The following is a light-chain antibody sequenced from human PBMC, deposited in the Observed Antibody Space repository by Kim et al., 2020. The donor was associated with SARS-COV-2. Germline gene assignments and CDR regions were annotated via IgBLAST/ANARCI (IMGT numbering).Light chain of an antibody. V-gene: IGLV3-19*01. CDR3: NSRDTTDGLFV. J-gene: IGLJ1*01. Sequence: ALGQTVKSTCQGDSLGTYYVNWYQQKPGQAPVVVIDGRDNRPSGIPDRFSVSRSRNTVSLTIAGAQAEDEADYYCNSRDTTDGLFVFGTGTKVTVL. CDR1: SLGTYY. CDR2: GRD.